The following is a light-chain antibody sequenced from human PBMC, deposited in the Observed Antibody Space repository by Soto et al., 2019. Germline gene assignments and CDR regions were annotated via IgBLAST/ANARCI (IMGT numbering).Light chain of an antibody. CDR2: RAS. Sequence: DIQMTQSPSILSASVGDRVTITCRASQSISSWLAWYQQKTGKAPKLLIYRASSFESGVPSRFIGGGSGTEFTLTISSLQPDDFATCYYQQYNDYSWTFGQGTKVEIK. CDR3: QQYNDYSWT. V-gene: IGKV1-5*03. J-gene: IGKJ1*01. CDR1: QSISSW.